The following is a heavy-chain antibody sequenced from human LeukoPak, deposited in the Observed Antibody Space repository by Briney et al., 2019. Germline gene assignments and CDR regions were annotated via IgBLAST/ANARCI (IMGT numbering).Heavy chain of an antibody. V-gene: IGHV1-2*02. CDR1: GYTFTGYY. Sequence: ASVKVSCKASGYTFTGYYMHWVRQPPGQGVEWMAWINPNSGGTNYAQKLQGRVTMTRDTSIRTAYMELSRLRSDDTAVYYCARGDYYGSGSYSSPYFDYWGQGTLVTVSS. CDR2: INPNSGGT. CDR3: ARGDYYGSGSYSSPYFDY. D-gene: IGHD3-10*01. J-gene: IGHJ4*02.